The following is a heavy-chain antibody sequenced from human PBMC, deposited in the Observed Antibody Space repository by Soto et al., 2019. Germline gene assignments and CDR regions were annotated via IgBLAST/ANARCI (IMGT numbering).Heavy chain of an antibody. CDR3: ARAGIVQVSYAMDV. Sequence: SETLSLTCTVSGGSIGGDSLSWIRQSPGKGLDFIGYIYHSGSTNYNPSLKSRVTISMDTSKNQFSLRLSSVTAADTAVYYCARAGIVQVSYAMDVWGQGTTVTVPS. D-gene: IGHD2-8*01. CDR1: GGSIGGDS. J-gene: IGHJ6*02. V-gene: IGHV4-59*01. CDR2: IYHSGST.